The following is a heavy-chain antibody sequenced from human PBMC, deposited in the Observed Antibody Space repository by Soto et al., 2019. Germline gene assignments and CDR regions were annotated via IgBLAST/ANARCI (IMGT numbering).Heavy chain of an antibody. D-gene: IGHD3-22*01. J-gene: IGHJ4*02. Sequence: QLQLQESGPGLVKPSETLSLTCTVSGGSISSSSYYWGWIRQPPGKGLEWIGSIYYSGSTYYNPSLKSRVTISVDTSKNQFSLKLSSVTAAHTAVYYCVAGGYDSSGYRYFDYWGQGTLVTVSS. CDR3: VAGGYDSSGYRYFDY. CDR2: IYYSGST. V-gene: IGHV4-39*01. CDR1: GGSISSSSYY.